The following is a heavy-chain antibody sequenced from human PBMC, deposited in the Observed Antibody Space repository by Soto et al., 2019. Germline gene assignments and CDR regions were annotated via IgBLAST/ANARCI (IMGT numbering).Heavy chain of an antibody. Sequence: SETLSLTCAVYGGSFSGYYWAWVRQPPGKGLEWIGDVNHSGSTNQNPSLKSRVTISVDTSKNQFSLKLKSVTAADTAVYFCARGITTIPAVQGDAPDNCYFDSWGLGTLVTVSS. CDR2: VNHSGST. CDR3: ARGITTIPAVQGDAPDNCYFDS. J-gene: IGHJ4*02. CDR1: GGSFSGYY. V-gene: IGHV4-34*01. D-gene: IGHD3-22*01.